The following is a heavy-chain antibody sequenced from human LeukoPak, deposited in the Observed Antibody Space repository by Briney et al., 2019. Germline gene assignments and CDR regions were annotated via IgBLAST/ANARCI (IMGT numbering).Heavy chain of an antibody. D-gene: IGHD5-12*01. CDR2: IIPIFGTA. V-gene: IGHV1-69*13. CDR3: ARDRIIMAKSYYYYYYMDV. J-gene: IGHJ6*03. CDR1: GGTFSSYA. Sequence: SVKVSCKASGGTFSSYAISWVRQAPGQGLEWMGGIIPIFGTANYVQKFQGRVTITADESTSTAYMELSSLRSEDTAVYYCARDRIIMAKSYYYYYYMDVWGKGTTVTVSS.